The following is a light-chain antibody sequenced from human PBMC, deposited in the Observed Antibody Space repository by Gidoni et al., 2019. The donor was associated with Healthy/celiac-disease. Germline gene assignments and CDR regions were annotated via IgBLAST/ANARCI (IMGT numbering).Light chain of an antibody. CDR3: CSYAGSSTYV. CDR1: SIDVGSYDL. CDR2: EVT. J-gene: IGLJ1*01. V-gene: IGLV2-23*02. Sequence: QSALTQPASVSGSPGQSLTISCTRTSIDVGSYDLVSWYQQHPGKAPKLMIYEVTERPSGVSNRFSGSKSGNTASLTISGLQAEDEADYYCCSYAGSSTYVFGTGTKVTVL.